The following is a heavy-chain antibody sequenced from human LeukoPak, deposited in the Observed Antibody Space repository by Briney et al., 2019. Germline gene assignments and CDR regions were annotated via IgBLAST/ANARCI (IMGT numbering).Heavy chain of an antibody. CDR2: IYYSGST. D-gene: IGHD3-22*01. V-gene: IGHV4-31*03. J-gene: IGHJ3*02. Sequence: SQTLSLTCTVSGGSISSGDYYWSWIRQHPGKGLEWIGYIYYSGSTYYNPSLKSRVTISVDTSKNQFSLKLSSVTAADTAVYYCARGHRNYDSSGYLRVDAFDIWGQGTMVTVSS. CDR3: ARGHRNYDSSGYLRVDAFDI. CDR1: GGSISSGDYY.